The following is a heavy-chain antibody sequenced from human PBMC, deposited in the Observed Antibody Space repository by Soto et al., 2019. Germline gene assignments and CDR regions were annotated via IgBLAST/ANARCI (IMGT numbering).Heavy chain of an antibody. D-gene: IGHD5-18*01. CDR3: ARRLRLWPTQDAFDI. V-gene: IGHV5-51*01. J-gene: IGHJ3*02. Sequence: PGESLKISCKGSGYSFTSYWIGWVRQMPGKGLEWMGIIYPGDSDTRYSPSFQGQVTISADKSISTAYLQWSSLKASDTAMYYCARRLRLWPTQDAFDIWGQGTMVTVSS. CDR2: IYPGDSDT. CDR1: GYSFTSYW.